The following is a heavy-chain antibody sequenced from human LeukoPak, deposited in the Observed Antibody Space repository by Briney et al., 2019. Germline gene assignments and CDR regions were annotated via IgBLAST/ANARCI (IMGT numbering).Heavy chain of an antibody. CDR1: GGSFSGYY. J-gene: IGHJ6*02. CDR2: INHSGST. D-gene: IGHD3-22*01. CDR3: ASGYYYDSSGYYVGYYYYGMDV. Sequence: PSETLSLTCAVYGGSFSGYYWSWIRQPPGKGLEWIGEINHSGSTNYNPSLKSRVTISVDTSKNQFSLKLSSVTAADTAVYYCASGYYYDSSGYYVGYYYYGMDVWGQGTTVTVSS. V-gene: IGHV4-34*01.